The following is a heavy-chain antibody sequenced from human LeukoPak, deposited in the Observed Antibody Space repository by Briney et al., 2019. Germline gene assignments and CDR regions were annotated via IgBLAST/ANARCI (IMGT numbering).Heavy chain of an antibody. CDR2: IIPIFGTA. D-gene: IGHD6-13*01. Sequence: ASVNVSCKACRGIYSSYAISWVRQAPGQGLEWMGGIIPIFGTANYAQKFQGRVTITADESTSTAYMELSSLRSEDTAVYYCASRGSQIAAEPLDYWGQGTLVTVSS. CDR3: ASRGSQIAAEPLDY. CDR1: RGIYSSYA. J-gene: IGHJ4*02. V-gene: IGHV1-69*01.